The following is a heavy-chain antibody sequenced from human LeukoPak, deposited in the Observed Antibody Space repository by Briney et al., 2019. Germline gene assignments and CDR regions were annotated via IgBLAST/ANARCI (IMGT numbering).Heavy chain of an antibody. CDR3: VKDLGMVRGVKQTDY. CDR2: ISSNGGST. V-gene: IGHV3-64D*06. CDR1: GFTLSSYA. D-gene: IGHD3-10*01. Sequence: GGSLRLSCSASGFTLSSYAMHWVRQAPGKGLEYVSAISSNGGSTYYADSVKGRFTISRDNSKNTLYLQMSSLRAEDTAVYYCVKDLGMVRGVKQTDYWGQGTLVTVSS. J-gene: IGHJ4*02.